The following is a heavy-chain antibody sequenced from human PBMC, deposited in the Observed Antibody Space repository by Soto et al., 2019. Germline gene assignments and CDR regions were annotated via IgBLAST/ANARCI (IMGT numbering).Heavy chain of an antibody. CDR1: GYTFTGYY. CDR2: INPNSGGT. V-gene: IGHV1-2*02. J-gene: IGHJ3*02. CDR3: ATPRGDIVGATTPYDAFAT. D-gene: IGHD1-26*01. Sequence: VASVKVSCKASGYTFTGYYMHGVRQAAGRGREWMGWINPNSGGTNYAQKFQGRVTMTRDTSISTAYMELSRLRSDDTAVYYCATPRGDIVGATTPYDAFATWGQGTMFTVSS.